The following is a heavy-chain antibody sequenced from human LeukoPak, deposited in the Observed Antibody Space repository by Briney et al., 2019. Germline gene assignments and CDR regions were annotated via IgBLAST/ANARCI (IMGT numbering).Heavy chain of an antibody. D-gene: IGHD4-17*01. CDR3: AREAVTRTYFDY. V-gene: IGHV3-53*01. CDR1: GLTVSSNY. Sequence: PGGSLRLSCAASGLTVSSNYMNWVRQAPGKGLEWVSVIYSGGSTYYADSVKGRFTISRDNSKNTLFLQMNSLRAEDTAVYYCAREAVTRTYFDYWGQGTLVTVSS. J-gene: IGHJ4*02. CDR2: IYSGGST.